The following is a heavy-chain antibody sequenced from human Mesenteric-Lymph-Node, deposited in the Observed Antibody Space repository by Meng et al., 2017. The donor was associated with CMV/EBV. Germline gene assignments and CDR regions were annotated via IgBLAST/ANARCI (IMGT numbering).Heavy chain of an antibody. CDR3: ARGAWATGYSSY. CDR1: GYTFTDYD. V-gene: IGHV1-8*01. CDR2: MNPNSGNT. Sequence: CKTSGYTFTDYDIFWVRQAPGQGLEWMGWMNPNSGNTGFAQKFQGRATITRNTPITTAYMQLSSLRSEDTAVYYCARGAWATGYSSYWGQGTLVTVSS. J-gene: IGHJ4*02. D-gene: IGHD3-9*01.